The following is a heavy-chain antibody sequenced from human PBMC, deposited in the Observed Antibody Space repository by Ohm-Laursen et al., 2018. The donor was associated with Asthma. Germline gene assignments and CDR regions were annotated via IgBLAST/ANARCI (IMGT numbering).Heavy chain of an antibody. CDR3: ARDRRYYDEEYPFQSYYYGMDV. CDR1: GFAFSRYG. Sequence: SLRLSCSSSGFAFSRYGMYWVRQAPGKGLQWVAVIWSDGSNEDYAESVKGRFTISRDNSKNTLYLQMNSLKTADTAVYYCARDRRYYDEEYPFQSYYYGMDVWGQGTTVTVSS. D-gene: IGHD3-22*01. V-gene: IGHV3-33*07. CDR2: IWSDGSNE. J-gene: IGHJ6*02.